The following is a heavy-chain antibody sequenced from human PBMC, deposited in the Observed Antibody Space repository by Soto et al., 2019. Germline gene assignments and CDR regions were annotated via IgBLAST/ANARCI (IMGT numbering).Heavy chain of an antibody. D-gene: IGHD2-2*01. Sequence: ASVKVSCKASGGTFSSYAISWVRQAPGQGLEWMGGIIPIFGTANYAQKFQGRVTITADESTSTAYMELSSLRSEDTAVYYCARLGYCSSTSCFTFDYWGQGTLVTVSS. J-gene: IGHJ4*02. V-gene: IGHV1-69*13. CDR1: GGTFSSYA. CDR3: ARLGYCSSTSCFTFDY. CDR2: IIPIFGTA.